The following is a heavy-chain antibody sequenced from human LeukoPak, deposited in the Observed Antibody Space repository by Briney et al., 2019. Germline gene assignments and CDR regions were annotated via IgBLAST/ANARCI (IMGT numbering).Heavy chain of an antibody. D-gene: IGHD3-10*01. CDR2: ISDSGHVI. Sequence: GSLRLSCADSGFTFSNNNMNWVRQAPGKGLEWLSFISDSGHVIYYADSVRGRFTISRDNAKNSLFLQMNSLRDEDTAVYYCARGSGSSWFYHWGQGTLVTVSS. CDR3: ARGSGSSWFYH. J-gene: IGHJ5*02. CDR1: GFTFSNNN. V-gene: IGHV3-48*02.